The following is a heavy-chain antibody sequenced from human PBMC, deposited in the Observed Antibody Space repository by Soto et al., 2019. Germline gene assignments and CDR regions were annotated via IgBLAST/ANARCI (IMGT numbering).Heavy chain of an antibody. J-gene: IGHJ6*02. D-gene: IGHD3-22*01. CDR1: RFTFTRSP. CDR3: VKGGMVTTTNDSLDV. CDR2: ISGSGVGT. V-gene: IGHV3-23*01. Sequence: LRLSCAASRFTFTRSPMSWVRQASVRRLAWVSAISGSGVGTYYADSVRGRFTISRDNSKNTVYLQMNSLRDEDTAIYYCVKGGMVTTTNDSLDVWGQGTTVTVSS.